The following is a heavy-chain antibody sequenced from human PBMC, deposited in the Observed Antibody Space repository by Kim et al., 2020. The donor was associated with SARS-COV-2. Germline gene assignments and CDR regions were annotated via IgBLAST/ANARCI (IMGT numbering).Heavy chain of an antibody. D-gene: IGHD3-22*01. CDR2: IDPSDSYT. J-gene: IGHJ4*02. CDR1: GYSFTSYW. Sequence: GESLKISCKGSGYSFTSYWISWVRQMPGKGLEWMGRIDPSDSYTNYSPSFQGHVTISADKSISTAYLQWSSLKASDTAMYYCARPLLYYDSSGYYLYWGQGTLVTVSS. CDR3: ARPLLYYDSSGYYLY. V-gene: IGHV5-10-1*01.